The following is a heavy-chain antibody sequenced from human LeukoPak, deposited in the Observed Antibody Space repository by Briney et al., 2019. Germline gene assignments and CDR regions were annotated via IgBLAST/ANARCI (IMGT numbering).Heavy chain of an antibody. V-gene: IGHV4-59*08. J-gene: IGHJ5*02. CDR3: ARSLLWFGELLPHSWFDP. D-gene: IGHD3-10*01. CDR2: IYYSGST. CDR1: GGSISSYY. Sequence: PSETLSLTCTVSGGSISSYYWSWIRQPPGKGREGIGDIYYSGSTNYNPSLKSRVTISVDTSKHPFSLKLSSVTAADTAVYYCARSLLWFGELLPHSWFDPWGQGTLVTVSS.